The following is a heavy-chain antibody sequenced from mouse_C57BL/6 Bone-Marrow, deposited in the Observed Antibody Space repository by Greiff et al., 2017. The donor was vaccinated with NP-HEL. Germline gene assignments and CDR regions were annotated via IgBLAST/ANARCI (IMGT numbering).Heavy chain of an antibody. J-gene: IGHJ2*01. CDR1: GYTFTSYW. Sequence: VQLQQSGAELAKPGASVKLSCKASGYTFTSYWMHWVKQRPGQGLEWIGYINPSSGYTKYNQKFKDKATLTADKSSSTAYMQLSSLTYEDSAVYYCASNHYGSSYLFDYWGQGTTLTVSS. CDR3: ASNHYGSSYLFDY. V-gene: IGHV1-7*01. CDR2: INPSSGYT. D-gene: IGHD1-1*01.